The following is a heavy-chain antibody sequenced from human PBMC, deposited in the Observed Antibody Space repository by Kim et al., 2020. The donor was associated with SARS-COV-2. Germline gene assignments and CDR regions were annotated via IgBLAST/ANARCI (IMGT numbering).Heavy chain of an antibody. J-gene: IGHJ4*02. CDR3: AKDDRWIVPAAARFDY. CDR1: GFTFNNYV. D-gene: IGHD2-2*01. CDR2: ISGIAANT. V-gene: IGHV3-23*01. Sequence: GGSLRLSCAPSGFTFNNYVLSWVRQAPGKGLEWVSTISGIAANTYYADSVKGRFTISKDTSKKMLYLHMNSLRAEDTAVYYCAKDDRWIVPAAARFDYWGQGTLVTVSS.